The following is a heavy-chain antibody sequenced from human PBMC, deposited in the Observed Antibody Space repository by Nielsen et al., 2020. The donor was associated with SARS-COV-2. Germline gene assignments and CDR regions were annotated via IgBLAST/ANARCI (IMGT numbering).Heavy chain of an antibody. CDR2: ITSCTSYTYCADSV. V-gene: IGHV3-21*06. CDR1: GFSFSSYN. CDR3: APYADAFDI. J-gene: IGHJ3*02. Sequence: GESLKISCAASGFSFSSYNMNWVRQAPGKGLEWVSSITSCTSYTYCADSVYYADSMRGRFIISRDNGKNSLYLQMNSLRAEDTAVYYCAPYADAFDIWGQGTMVTVSS.